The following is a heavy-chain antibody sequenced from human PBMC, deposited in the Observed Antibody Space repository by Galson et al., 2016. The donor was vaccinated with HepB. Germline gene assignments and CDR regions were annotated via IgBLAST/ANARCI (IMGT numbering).Heavy chain of an antibody. D-gene: IGHD3-3*01. V-gene: IGHV3-23*01. CDR1: GFSFYSFA. J-gene: IGHJ4*02. CDR2: ISDSGGNT. Sequence: SLRLSCAASGFSFYSFAMGWVRQAPGKGLEWVSGISDSGGNTWDADSVKGRFIISRDNSKNTPYLQMNSLRAEDTALYYCAKDTGYDFWSGYYQIFDSWGQGTLVTVSS. CDR3: AKDTGYDFWSGYYQIFDS.